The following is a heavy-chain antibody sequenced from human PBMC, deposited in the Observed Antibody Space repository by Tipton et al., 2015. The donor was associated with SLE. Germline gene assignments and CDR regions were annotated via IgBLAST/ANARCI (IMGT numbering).Heavy chain of an antibody. Sequence: QSGPEVKKPGESLKISCKGSGYSFTSYWISWVRQMPGKGLEWMGRIDPSDSYTNYSPSFQGQVTISADKSISTAYLHWSSLKASDTAMYYCARQDGYNLGYFDYWGQGTLVTVSS. D-gene: IGHD5-24*01. V-gene: IGHV5-10-1*04. J-gene: IGHJ4*02. CDR2: IDPSDSYT. CDR1: GYSFTSYW. CDR3: ARQDGYNLGYFDY.